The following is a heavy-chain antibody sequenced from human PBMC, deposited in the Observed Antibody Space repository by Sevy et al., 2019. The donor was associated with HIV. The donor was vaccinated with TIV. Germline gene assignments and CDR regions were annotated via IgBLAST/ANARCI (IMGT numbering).Heavy chain of an antibody. CDR2: ISSSGSTI. CDR3: ARDPEWYYDLWSEIILPDY. Sequence: GGSLRLSCAASGFTFSDYYMSWIRQAPGKGLEWVSYISSSGSTIYYADSVKGRFTISRDNAKNSLYLQMNSLRAEDTAVYYCARDPEWYYDLWSEIILPDYWGQGTLVTVSS. D-gene: IGHD3-3*01. V-gene: IGHV3-11*01. J-gene: IGHJ4*02. CDR1: GFTFSDYY.